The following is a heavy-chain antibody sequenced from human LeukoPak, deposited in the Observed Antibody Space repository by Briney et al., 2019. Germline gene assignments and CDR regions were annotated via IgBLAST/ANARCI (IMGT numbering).Heavy chain of an antibody. D-gene: IGHD1-1*01. CDR1: GYSFTTYW. CDR3: ARRLKISQGGTTDY. Sequence: GESLKISCKGSGYSFTTYWIGWVRQMPGKGLKWTGIIYPSDSDTRYSPSFQGQVSISADRSITTAYLQWSSLKASDTAIYYCARRLKISQGGTTDYWGQGTLVTVSS. V-gene: IGHV5-51*01. CDR2: IYPSDSDT. J-gene: IGHJ4*02.